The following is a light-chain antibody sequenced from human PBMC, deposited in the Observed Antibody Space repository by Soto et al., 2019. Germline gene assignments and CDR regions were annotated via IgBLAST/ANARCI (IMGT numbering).Light chain of an antibody. J-gene: IGLJ2*01. Sequence: QSVLTQPPSASGTPGQRVTISCSGGNSNIGTNTVNWYQHLPGSAPKLLIYSNNQRPSGVPDRFSGSKSGTSASLAISGLQPDDEDDYYCEAWDGSLNVVLFGGGTLLTVL. CDR1: NSNIGTNT. V-gene: IGLV1-44*01. CDR3: EAWDGSLNVVL. CDR2: SNN.